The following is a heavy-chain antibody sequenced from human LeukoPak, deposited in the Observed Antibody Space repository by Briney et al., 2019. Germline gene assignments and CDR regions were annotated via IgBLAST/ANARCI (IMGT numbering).Heavy chain of an antibody. J-gene: IGHJ6*03. D-gene: IGHD2-15*01. CDR3: AKDRCSDGVGCYYYYMDV. CDR1: RLTFSSYG. Sequence: GGSLRLSCAASRLTFSSYGMHWVRQAPGKGLEWVAYIQYDGSNEQYADSVKGRFSISRDSSKNILYLQMNSLRAEDTAVYYCAKDRCSDGVGCYYYYMDVWGKGTTVTISS. V-gene: IGHV3-30*02. CDR2: IQYDGSNE.